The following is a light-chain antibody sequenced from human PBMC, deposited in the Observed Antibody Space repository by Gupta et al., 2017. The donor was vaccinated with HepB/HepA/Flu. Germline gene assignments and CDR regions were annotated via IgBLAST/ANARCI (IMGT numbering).Light chain of an antibody. CDR1: QSVSSF. J-gene: IGKJ3*01. V-gene: IGKV3-11*01. CDR2: DAS. CDR3: QQRTNWPTFT. Sequence: EIVLTQSPATLSLSPGERATLSCRASQSVSSFLAWYQQKPGQAPRLLIYDASNRATGIPARFSGSGSGTDFTLTISSLEPEDFAVYYCQQRTNWPTFTFGPGTKEDIK.